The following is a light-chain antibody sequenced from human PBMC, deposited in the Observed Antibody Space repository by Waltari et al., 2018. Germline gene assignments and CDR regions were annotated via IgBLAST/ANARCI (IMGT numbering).Light chain of an antibody. V-gene: IGKV3-20*01. J-gene: IGKJ2*01. CDR1: QSLSVAY. CDR3: QQYDTSPGN. Sequence: EIVLTQSPGTLSLSPGDTATLSCRASQSLSVAYLAWYQHKSGQAPRLLIYGASYRATGIPDRFSGSGSGTKITLTITRLEHDDFAVYYCQQYDTSPGNFGQGTKLEI. CDR2: GAS.